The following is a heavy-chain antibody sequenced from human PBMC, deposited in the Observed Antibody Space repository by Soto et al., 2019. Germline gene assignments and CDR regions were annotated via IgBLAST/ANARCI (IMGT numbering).Heavy chain of an antibody. CDR2: IKSKTDGGTT. Sequence: GGSLRLSCAASGFTFSSYSMNWVRQAPGKGLEWVGRIKSKTDGGTTAYAATVKGRFTISRDASEATLFLQMNTLRTVDAAVYCFAKVVADSSAGACLEYWGQGTVVTVSS. CDR1: GFTFSSYS. D-gene: IGHD2-21*01. J-gene: IGHJ4*02. CDR3: AKVVADSSAGACLEY. V-gene: IGHV3-15*01.